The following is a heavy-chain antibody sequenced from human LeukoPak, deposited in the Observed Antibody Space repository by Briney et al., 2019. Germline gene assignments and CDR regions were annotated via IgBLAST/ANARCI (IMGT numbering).Heavy chain of an antibody. J-gene: IGHJ4*02. CDR2: MNPNSGNT. Sequence: ASVKVSCKASGYTFTSYDINWVRQATGQGLEWMGWMNPNSGNTGYAQKFQGRVTMTRDMSTSTVYMELSSLRSEDTAVYYCAREGSSSRTHYFDYLGQGTLVTVSS. D-gene: IGHD6-13*01. CDR1: GYTFTSYD. CDR3: AREGSSSRTHYFDY. V-gene: IGHV1-8*01.